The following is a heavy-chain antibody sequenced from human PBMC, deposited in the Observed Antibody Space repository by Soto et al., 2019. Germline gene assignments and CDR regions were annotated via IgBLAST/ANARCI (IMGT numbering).Heavy chain of an antibody. Sequence: EVQLLESGGGLVQPGGSLRLSCAASGFTFNTYAMSWVRQAPGKGLEWVSAISGSGGSTYYADSVKGRFTISRDNSKNTLYLQMNSLRAEDTAVYYCAKDGVGGTNPYYFDYWGQGTLVTVSS. CDR3: AKDGVGGTNPYYFDY. CDR1: GFTFNTYA. CDR2: ISGSGGST. D-gene: IGHD2-15*01. J-gene: IGHJ4*02. V-gene: IGHV3-23*01.